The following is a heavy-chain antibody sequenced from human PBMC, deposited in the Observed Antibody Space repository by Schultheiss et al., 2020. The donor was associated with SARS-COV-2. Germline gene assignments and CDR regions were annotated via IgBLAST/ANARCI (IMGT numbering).Heavy chain of an antibody. CDR3: AADAIVGAPFDY. D-gene: IGHD1-26*01. CDR2: ISAYNGNT. J-gene: IGHJ4*02. CDR1: GYTFTGYY. Sequence: ASVKVSCKASGYTFTGYYMHWVRQAPGQGLEWMGWISAYNGNTNYAQKLQGRVTMTTDTSTSTAYMELRSLRSDDTAVYYCAADAIVGAPFDYWGQGTLVTVSS. V-gene: IGHV1-18*04.